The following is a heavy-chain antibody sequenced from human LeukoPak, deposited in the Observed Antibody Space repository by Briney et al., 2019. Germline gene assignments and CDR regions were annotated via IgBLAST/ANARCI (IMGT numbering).Heavy chain of an antibody. CDR2: IIPILGIS. V-gene: IGHV1-69*04. CDR3: ARGGDLYDSSGFDY. J-gene: IGHJ4*02. Sequence: ASVKVSCKSSGGTFSSYAISGVRQAPGQGREGMGRIIPILGISNYAQKFQARVTITAPKSTSTDYTELSSLRSEETAVYYCARGGDLYDSSGFDYWGQGTLVTVSS. CDR1: GGTFSSYA. D-gene: IGHD3-22*01.